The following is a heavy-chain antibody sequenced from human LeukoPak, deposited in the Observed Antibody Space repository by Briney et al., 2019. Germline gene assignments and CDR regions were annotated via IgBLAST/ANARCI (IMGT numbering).Heavy chain of an antibody. CDR3: AKELLGYSNFEH. D-gene: IGHD4-11*01. CDR1: GFTFSSYG. J-gene: IGHJ4*02. CDR2: ISYDGSKK. V-gene: IGHV3-30*18. Sequence: PGGSLRLSCAASGFTFSSYGMHWVRQAPGKGLEWVAVISYDGSKKYYVDSVKGRFTISRDSSKNTLFLQMDSLRGEDTAVYYCAKELLGYSNFEHWGQGTLVTVSS.